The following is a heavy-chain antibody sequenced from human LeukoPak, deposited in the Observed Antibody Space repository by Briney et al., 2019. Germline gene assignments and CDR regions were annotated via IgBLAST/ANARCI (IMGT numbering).Heavy chain of an antibody. D-gene: IGHD4-17*01. Sequence: SSETLSLTCTVSGGSISGYYWSWIRQPPGKGLEWIGYMYYSGSTNYNPSLKSRVAISVDTSKNQLSLKLSSVTAADTAVYYCANYGDSSFDYWGQGTLVTVSS. CDR1: GGSISGYY. CDR2: MYYSGST. V-gene: IGHV4-59*12. CDR3: ANYGDSSFDY. J-gene: IGHJ4*02.